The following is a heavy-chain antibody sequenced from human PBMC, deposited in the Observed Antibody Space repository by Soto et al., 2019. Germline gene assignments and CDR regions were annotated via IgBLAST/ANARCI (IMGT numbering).Heavy chain of an antibody. CDR3: AKALAVAGYYYFDY. CDR2: ISWNSGSI. D-gene: IGHD6-19*01. CDR1: GFTFDDYA. Sequence: GGSLRLSCAASGFTFDDYAMHWVRQAPGKGLEWVSGISWNSGSIGYVDSVKGRFTISRDNAKNSLYLQMNSLRAEDTALYYCAKALAVAGYYYFDYWGQGTLVTVSS. J-gene: IGHJ4*02. V-gene: IGHV3-9*01.